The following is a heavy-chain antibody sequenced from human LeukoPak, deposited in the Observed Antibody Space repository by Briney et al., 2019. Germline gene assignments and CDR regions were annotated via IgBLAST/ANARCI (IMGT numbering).Heavy chain of an antibody. D-gene: IGHD5-24*01. CDR3: ARDQRPYYFYGLDV. Sequence: GGSLRLSCAASGFTFSSYAMHWVRQAPGKGLEWVAVISYDGSNKYYADSVKGRFTISRDNSKNTLYLQMNSLTTEDTAVYYCARDQRPYYFYGLDVWGQGTTVTVS. CDR2: ISYDGSNK. J-gene: IGHJ6*02. CDR1: GFTFSSYA. V-gene: IGHV3-30-3*01.